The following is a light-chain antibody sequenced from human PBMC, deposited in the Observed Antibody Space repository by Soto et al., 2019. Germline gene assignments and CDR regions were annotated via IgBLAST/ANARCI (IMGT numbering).Light chain of an antibody. Sequence: DIQMTQSPSTLSASVGDRVTITCRASQGISRCLAWYQQKPGKANQALIDDASSLKSGVPSRFSGNGSGTEFTLTISSLQPDDFATYYCQQYNTYSTFGQGTRLEIK. CDR2: DAS. V-gene: IGKV1-5*01. J-gene: IGKJ5*01. CDR3: QQYNTYST. CDR1: QGISRC.